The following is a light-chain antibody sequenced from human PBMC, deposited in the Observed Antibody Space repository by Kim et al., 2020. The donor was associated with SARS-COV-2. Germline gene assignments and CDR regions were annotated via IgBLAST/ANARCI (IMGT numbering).Light chain of an antibody. CDR2: DAS. CDR1: QSVSSY. Sequence: SPGERATLSCRASQSVSSYLAWYQQKPGQAPRLLIYDASNRATGIPARFSGSGSGTDFTLTISGLEPEDFAVYYCQQRSNWPPFTFGQGTRLEIK. J-gene: IGKJ5*01. CDR3: QQRSNWPPFT. V-gene: IGKV3-11*01.